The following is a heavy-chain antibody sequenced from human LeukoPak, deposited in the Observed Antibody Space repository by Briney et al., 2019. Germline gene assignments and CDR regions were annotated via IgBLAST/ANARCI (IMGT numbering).Heavy chain of an antibody. CDR2: IYYSGST. V-gene: IGHV4-59*12. CDR3: ARGRVSSSTWYSTYYYFFYMDF. Sequence: SETLSLTCTVSGGSISSYYWSWIRQPPGKGLEWIGYIYYSGSTNYNPSLKSRVTISVDKSKNQFSLKLSSVTAADTAVYYCARGRVSSSTWYSTYYYFFYMDFWGKGTTVTVSS. J-gene: IGHJ6*03. D-gene: IGHD4-11*01. CDR1: GGSISSYY.